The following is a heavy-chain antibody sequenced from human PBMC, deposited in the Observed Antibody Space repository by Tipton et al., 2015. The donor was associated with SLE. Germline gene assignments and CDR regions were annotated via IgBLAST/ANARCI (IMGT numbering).Heavy chain of an antibody. CDR1: GGSISSYY. CDR3: AREVHFFDY. CDR2: IYYSGST. V-gene: IGHV4-59*01. J-gene: IGHJ4*02. Sequence: TLSLTCTVSGGSISSYYWTWIRQPPGKELEWIGYIYYSGSTDYNPSLQSRVTISIDTSKNQFSLKLSSVTAADTAVYYCAREVHFFDYWGQGTLVTVSS.